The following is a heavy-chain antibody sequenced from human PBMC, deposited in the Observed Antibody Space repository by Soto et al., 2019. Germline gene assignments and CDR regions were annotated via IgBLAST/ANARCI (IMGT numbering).Heavy chain of an antibody. CDR3: TRGRLTDFFDY. CDR2: ISYDGSNQ. V-gene: IGHV3-30-3*01. CDR1: GFTFDTYA. Sequence: VQLVESGGGVVQSGRSLRLSCAASGFTFDTYAMHWVRQAPGRGLEWVAVISYDGSNQFYACSVKGRFTVSRDNSKNTPHLQVNSLRNADTAVYYWTRGRLTDFFDYWGPGALVTVSS. J-gene: IGHJ4*02.